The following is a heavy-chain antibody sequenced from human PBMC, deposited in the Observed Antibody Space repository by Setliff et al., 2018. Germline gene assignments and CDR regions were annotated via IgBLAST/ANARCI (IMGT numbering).Heavy chain of an antibody. CDR3: ATGPRDSRNYLTWLNP. Sequence: GGSLRLSCSVSGITFKNAWMTWVRQAPGKGPEWVGRIKSSTEGATSDYGAPAKGRFTISRDDSKNMVFLQMNNLRTEDTGFYYCATGPRDSRNYLTWLNPWGQGTLVTVSS. CDR2: IKSSTEGATS. J-gene: IGHJ5*02. CDR1: GITFKNAW. V-gene: IGHV3-15*01. D-gene: IGHD4-4*01.